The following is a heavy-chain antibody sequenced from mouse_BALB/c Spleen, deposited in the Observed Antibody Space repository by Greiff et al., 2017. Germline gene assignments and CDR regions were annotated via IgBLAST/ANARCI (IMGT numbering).Heavy chain of an antibody. D-gene: IGHD2-14*01. Sequence: EVKVEESGGGLVQPGGSLKLSCAASGFDFSRYWMSWVRQAPGKGLEWIGEINPDSSTINYTPSLKDKFIISRDNAKNTLYLQMSKVRSEDTALYYCARPYYRSTAYAMDYWGQGTSVTVSS. J-gene: IGHJ4*01. CDR2: INPDSSTI. CDR1: GFDFSRYW. CDR3: ARPYYRSTAYAMDY. V-gene: IGHV4-1*02.